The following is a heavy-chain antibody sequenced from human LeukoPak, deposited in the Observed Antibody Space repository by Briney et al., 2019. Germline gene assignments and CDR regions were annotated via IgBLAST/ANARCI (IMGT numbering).Heavy chain of an antibody. J-gene: IGHJ4*02. V-gene: IGHV1-18*01. D-gene: IGHD3-22*01. CDR1: GYTFTSYG. CDR3: ARSNYYDSSGYYGGDY. CDR2: ISAYNGNT. Sequence: GASVKVSCEASGYTFTSYGISWVRQAPGQGLEWMGWISAYNGNTNYAQKLQGRVTMTTDTSTSTAYMELRSLRSDDTAVYYCARSNYYDSSGYYGGDYWGQGTLVTVSS.